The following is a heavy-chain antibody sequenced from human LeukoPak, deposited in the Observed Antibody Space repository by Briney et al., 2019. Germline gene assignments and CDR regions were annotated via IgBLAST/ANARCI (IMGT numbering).Heavy chain of an antibody. CDR3: ASRKLGNDY. CDR2: IYYTGT. D-gene: IGHD7-27*01. CDR1: GGSVSDYY. Sequence: SETLSLTCAVSGGSVSDYYWSWIRQSPGKGLEWIGYIYYTGTSYNPSLKSRVTISADTSKNQFSLNLSSVTAADTAVYYCASRKLGNDYWGQGTLVTVSS. V-gene: IGHV4-59*02. J-gene: IGHJ4*02.